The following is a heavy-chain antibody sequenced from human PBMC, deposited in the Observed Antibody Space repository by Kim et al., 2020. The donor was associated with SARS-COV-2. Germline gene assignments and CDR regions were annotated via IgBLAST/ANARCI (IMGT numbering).Heavy chain of an antibody. CDR1: GGTFSSYA. D-gene: IGHD3-22*01. CDR2: IIPIFGTA. CDR3: ARDRSLYYYDSSGYYPPDYGMDV. J-gene: IGHJ6*02. V-gene: IGHV1-69*13. Sequence: SVKVSCKASGGTFSSYAISWVRQAPGQGLEWMGGIIPIFGTANYAQKFQGRVTITADESTSTAYMELSSLRSEDTAVYYCARDRSLYYYDSSGYYPPDYGMDVWGQGTTVTVSS.